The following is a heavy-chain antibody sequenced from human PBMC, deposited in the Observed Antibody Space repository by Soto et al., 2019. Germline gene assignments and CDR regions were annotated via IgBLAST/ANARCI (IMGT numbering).Heavy chain of an antibody. J-gene: IGHJ4*02. Sequence: ESGGGLVQPGGSLRLSCAASGFTTYMTWVRQAPEKGLEWVSLIYSGGATYYAASVKGRFTISRDNSKNTLYLQMNSLRPEDTAVYYCASARGTFNDYWGQGTLVTVSS. CDR2: IYSGGAT. D-gene: IGHD3-10*01. CDR1: GFTTY. CDR3: ASARGTFNDY. V-gene: IGHV3-66*01.